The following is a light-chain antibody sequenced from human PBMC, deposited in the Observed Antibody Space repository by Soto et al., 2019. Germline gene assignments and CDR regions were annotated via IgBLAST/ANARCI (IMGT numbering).Light chain of an antibody. CDR2: EVS. CDR3: NSYAGSNNWV. CDR1: SSDVGGNNY. V-gene: IGLV2-8*01. Sequence: QSVLTQPPSASGSPGQSVTISCTGTSSDVGGNNYVSWYQQHPGKAPKLMIYEVSKRPSGVPDRFSGSKSGNTASLTVSGLQPEDEGDYYCNSYAGSNNWVFGGGTKLTVL. J-gene: IGLJ3*02.